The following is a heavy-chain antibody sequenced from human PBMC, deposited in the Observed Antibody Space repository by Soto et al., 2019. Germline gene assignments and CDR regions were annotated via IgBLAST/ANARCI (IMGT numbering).Heavy chain of an antibody. CDR1: GGSISSGDYY. D-gene: IGHD3-22*01. Sequence: QVQLQESGPGLVKPSQTLSLTCTVSGGSISSGDYYWNWIRQPPGKGLEWIGYIYYSGSTYYNPSLKSRVTISVDTSQNQFSLKLSSVTAADTAVYYCARDSYDSSGSSGYSFDYWGQGTLVTVSS. CDR2: IYYSGST. J-gene: IGHJ4*02. V-gene: IGHV4-30-4*01. CDR3: ARDSYDSSGSSGYSFDY.